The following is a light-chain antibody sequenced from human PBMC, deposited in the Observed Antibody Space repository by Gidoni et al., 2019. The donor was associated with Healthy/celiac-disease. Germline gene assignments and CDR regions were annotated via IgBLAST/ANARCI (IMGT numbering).Light chain of an antibody. J-gene: IGKJ1*01. CDR1: QGISNY. CDR2: AAS. Sequence: DIQMTQSPSSLSASVGDRVTITCRASQGISNYLAWYQQKPGKVPKLLLYAASTLQSGVPSRFRGSGSGTDFTLTISSLQPEDVATYYCQKYNSASWTFXQXTKVEIK. V-gene: IGKV1-27*01. CDR3: QKYNSASWT.